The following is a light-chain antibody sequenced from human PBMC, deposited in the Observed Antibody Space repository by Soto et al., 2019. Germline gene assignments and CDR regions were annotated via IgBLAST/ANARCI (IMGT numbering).Light chain of an antibody. CDR3: QQLNSYPFT. V-gene: IGKV1-9*01. Sequence: DIQLTQSPSFLSASVGDRVPLTCRASQCISSYLAWYQQKPGKAPKLLIYAASTLQSGVPSRFSGSGSGTEFTLTISSLQPEDFATYYCQQLNSYPFTFGGGTKVEIK. J-gene: IGKJ4*01. CDR2: AAS. CDR1: QCISSY.